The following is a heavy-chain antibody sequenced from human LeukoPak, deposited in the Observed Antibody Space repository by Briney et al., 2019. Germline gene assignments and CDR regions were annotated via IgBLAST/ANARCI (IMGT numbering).Heavy chain of an antibody. CDR3: ARSRFSYDNFDY. J-gene: IGHJ4*02. CDR2: INPSGGST. CDR1: GYTFTRHY. Sequence: AASVKVSCKASGYTFTRHYIQWVRQAPGQGLEWMGIINPSGGSTSYAQKFQGRVTMTTDTSTSTVYMELKSLRSDDTAVYYCARSRFSYDNFDYWGQGTLVTVSS. D-gene: IGHD3-22*01. V-gene: IGHV1-46*01.